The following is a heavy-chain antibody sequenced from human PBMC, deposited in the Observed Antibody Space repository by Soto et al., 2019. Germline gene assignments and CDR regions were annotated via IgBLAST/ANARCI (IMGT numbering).Heavy chain of an antibody. D-gene: IGHD4-17*01. Sequence: GGSLRLSCAASGFTFSNAWMSWVRQAPGKGLEWVGRIKSKTDGGTTDYAAPVKGRFTISRDDSKNTLYLQMNSLKTEDTAVYYCTTGYDYGDWFYYYYMDVWGKGTTVTVSS. CDR1: GFTFSNAW. CDR2: IKSKTDGGTT. J-gene: IGHJ6*03. CDR3: TTGYDYGDWFYYYYMDV. V-gene: IGHV3-15*01.